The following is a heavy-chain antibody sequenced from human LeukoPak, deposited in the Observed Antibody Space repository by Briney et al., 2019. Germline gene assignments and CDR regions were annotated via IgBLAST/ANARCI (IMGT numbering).Heavy chain of an antibody. V-gene: IGHV3-7*01. J-gene: IGHJ4*02. CDR2: IKQDGSEK. Sequence: GGSLRLSCAASGFTFNSYWMSWVRQAPGKGLEWVANIKQDGSEKYYVDSVKGRFTISRDNAKNSLYLQMNSLRAEDTAVYYCARESLWFGELSRGAIDYWGQGTLVTVSS. D-gene: IGHD3-10*01. CDR3: ARESLWFGELSRGAIDY. CDR1: GFTFNSYW.